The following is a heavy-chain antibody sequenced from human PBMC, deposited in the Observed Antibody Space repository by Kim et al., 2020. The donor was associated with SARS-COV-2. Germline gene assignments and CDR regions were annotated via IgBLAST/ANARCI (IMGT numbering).Heavy chain of an antibody. D-gene: IGHD6-19*01. CDR2: ISSSGSTI. CDR3: ARAGRAVDLYYFDY. V-gene: IGHV3-48*03. CDR1: GFTFSSYE. Sequence: GGSLRLSCAASGFTFSSYEMSWVRQAPGKGLEWVSYISSSGSTIYYADSVKGRFTISRDNAKNSLYLQMNSLRAEDTAVYYCARAGRAVDLYYFDYWGQGTLVTVSS. J-gene: IGHJ4*02.